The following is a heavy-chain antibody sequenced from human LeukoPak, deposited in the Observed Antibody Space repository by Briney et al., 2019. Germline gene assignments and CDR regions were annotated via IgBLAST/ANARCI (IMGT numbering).Heavy chain of an antibody. Sequence: SETLSLTCTVSGYSISSGYYWGWIRQPPGKGLEWIGSIYYSGSTYYNPSLKSRVTISVDTSKNQFSLKLSSVTAADTAVYYCARASERWLQSIYAFDIWGQGTMVTVSS. CDR3: ARASERWLQSIYAFDI. J-gene: IGHJ3*02. CDR2: IYYSGST. D-gene: IGHD5-24*01. CDR1: GYSISSGYY. V-gene: IGHV4-38-2*02.